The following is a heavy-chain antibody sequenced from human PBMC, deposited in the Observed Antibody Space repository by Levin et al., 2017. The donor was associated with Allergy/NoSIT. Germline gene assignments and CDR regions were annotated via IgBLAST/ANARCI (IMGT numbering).Heavy chain of an antibody. CDR2: ISSSGGST. Sequence: ETLSLTCAEPGCTDGSYAIGRVRQARGKGLEWVSGISSSGGSTYYADSVKGRFTISRDNSKNTLYLQMNSLRAEDTAVYYCAKRQGAPNWGQGTLVTVSS. CDR3: AKRQGAPN. V-gene: IGHV3-23*01. J-gene: IGHJ4*02. D-gene: IGHD4/OR15-4a*01. CDR1: GCTDGSYA.